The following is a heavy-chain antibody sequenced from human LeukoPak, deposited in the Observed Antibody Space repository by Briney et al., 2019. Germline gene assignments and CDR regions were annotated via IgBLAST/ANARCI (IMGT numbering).Heavy chain of an antibody. CDR1: GFTFSSYG. Sequence: GGSLRLSCAASGFTFSSYGMHWVRQAPGKGLEWVAFIRYDGSNKYYADSVKGRFTISRDNSKNTLYLQMNSLRAEDTAVYYRAKMYSSSWSINWFDPWGQGTLVTVSS. CDR3: AKMYSSSWSINWFDP. J-gene: IGHJ5*02. D-gene: IGHD6-13*01. V-gene: IGHV3-30*02. CDR2: IRYDGSNK.